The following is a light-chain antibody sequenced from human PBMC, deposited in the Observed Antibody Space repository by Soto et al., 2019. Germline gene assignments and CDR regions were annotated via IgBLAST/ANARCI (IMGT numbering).Light chain of an antibody. CDR2: DAS. CDR3: QQRSNWPPFT. CDR1: QSIENY. J-gene: IGKJ3*01. Sequence: EIVLTQSPATLSLSPGETGTLSCRASQSIENYLAWYQQKPGQAPRLLIHDASNRATGIPARFSGSGSGTDFTLTISSLAPEDFAVYYCQQRSNWPPFTFGPGTKVDIK. V-gene: IGKV3-11*01.